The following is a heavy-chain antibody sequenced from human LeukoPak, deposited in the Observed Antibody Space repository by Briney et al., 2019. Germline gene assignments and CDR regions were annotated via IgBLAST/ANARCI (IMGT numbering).Heavy chain of an antibody. Sequence: GGSLSLSCAASVFTFCSYGMPWVPRSPGTPREGVAVILYVGSDKLYAASVKSGFTIYRENSKNTLYLQMNSLRAAETGVYYCAKEVIAVSGIPDLVDYWGQGTLVTVSS. V-gene: IGHV3-30*18. CDR2: ILYVGSDK. CDR3: AKEVIAVSGIPDLVDY. D-gene: IGHD6-19*01. J-gene: IGHJ4*02. CDR1: VFTFCSYG.